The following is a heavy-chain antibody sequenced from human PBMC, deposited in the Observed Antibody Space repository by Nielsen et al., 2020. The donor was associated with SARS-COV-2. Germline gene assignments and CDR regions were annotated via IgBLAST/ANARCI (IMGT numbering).Heavy chain of an antibody. J-gene: IGHJ6*03. Sequence: GESLKISCKGSGYSFPTYWIGWVRQMPGKGLEWMGIIYPGDSDTRYSPSFQGQVTISADKSISTAYLQWSSLKASDTAKYYCARRMRSSSSFYYYYYMDVWGKGTTVTVSS. CDR2: IYPGDSDT. D-gene: IGHD6-6*01. CDR3: ARRMRSSSSFYYYYYMDV. V-gene: IGHV5-51*01. CDR1: GYSFPTYW.